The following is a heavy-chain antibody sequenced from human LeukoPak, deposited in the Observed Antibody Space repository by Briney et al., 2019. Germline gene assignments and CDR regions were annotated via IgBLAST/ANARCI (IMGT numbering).Heavy chain of an antibody. J-gene: IGHJ4*02. Sequence: GGSLRLSCAASGFSFRSYSMSWVRQAPGKGLEWVANIKQDGSEKYYVDSVKGRFTISKDNAKNSLYLQMNSLRAEDTAAYYCARDLGSGLRLGVGYWGQGTLVTVSS. V-gene: IGHV3-7*01. CDR1: GFSFRSYS. CDR3: ARDLGSGLRLGVGY. CDR2: IKQDGSEK. D-gene: IGHD3-16*01.